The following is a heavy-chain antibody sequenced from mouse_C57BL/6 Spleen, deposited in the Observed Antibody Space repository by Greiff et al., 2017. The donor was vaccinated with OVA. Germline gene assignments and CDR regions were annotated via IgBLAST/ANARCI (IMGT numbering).Heavy chain of an antibody. Sequence: EVMLVESGAGLVKPGGSLKLSCAASGFTFSSYAMSWVRQTPEKRLEWVAYISSGGDYIYYADTVKGRFTISRDNARNTLYLQMSSLKSEDTAMYYCTRDIGYPYAMDYWGQGTSVTVSS. CDR2: ISSGGDYI. CDR1: GFTFSSYA. V-gene: IGHV5-9-1*02. CDR3: TRDIGYPYAMDY. D-gene: IGHD2-2*01. J-gene: IGHJ4*01.